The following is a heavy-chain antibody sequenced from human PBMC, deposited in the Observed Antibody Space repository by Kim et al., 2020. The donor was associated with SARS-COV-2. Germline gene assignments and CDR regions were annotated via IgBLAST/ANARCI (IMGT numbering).Heavy chain of an antibody. V-gene: IGHV1-3*01. CDR2: INAGNGNT. CDR3: ARERTDYYDSSGYYSNYDAFDI. CDR1: GYTFTSYA. Sequence: ASVKVSCKASGYTFTSYAMHWVRQAPGQRLEWMGWINAGNGNTKYSQKFQGRVTITRDTSASTAYMELSSLRSEDTAVYYCARERTDYYDSSGYYSNYDAFDIWGQGTMVTVSS. D-gene: IGHD3-22*01. J-gene: IGHJ3*02.